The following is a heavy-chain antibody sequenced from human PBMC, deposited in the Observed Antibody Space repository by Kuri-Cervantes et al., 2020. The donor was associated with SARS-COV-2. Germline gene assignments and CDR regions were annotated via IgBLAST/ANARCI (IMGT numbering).Heavy chain of an antibody. CDR3: TRAPGYSYGYGYYYYYYMDV. CDR2: ISGGST. Sequence: ETLSLTCAASGFTFSSYWMSWVRQAPGKGLEWVSSISGGSTYYADSRKGRFTISRDNAGNSLFLQMNSLKTEDTAVYYCTRAPGYSYGYGYYYYYYMDVWGKGTTVTVSS. D-gene: IGHD5-18*01. J-gene: IGHJ6*03. V-gene: IGHV3-38-3*01. CDR1: GFTFSSYW.